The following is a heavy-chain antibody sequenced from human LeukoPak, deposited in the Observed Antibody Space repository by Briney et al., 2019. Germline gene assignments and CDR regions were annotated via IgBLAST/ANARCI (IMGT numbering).Heavy chain of an antibody. CDR3: ARQVVAVAGTGYFDY. Sequence: PSETLSLTCAVYGGSFSGYYWSWIRQPPGKGLEWIGEINPSGSTNYNPSLKSRVTISVEMSKNQFSLKLTSVTAADTAVYYCARQVVAVAGTGYFDYWGQGTLVTVSS. V-gene: IGHV4-34*01. CDR2: INPSGST. D-gene: IGHD6-19*01. J-gene: IGHJ4*02. CDR1: GGSFSGYY.